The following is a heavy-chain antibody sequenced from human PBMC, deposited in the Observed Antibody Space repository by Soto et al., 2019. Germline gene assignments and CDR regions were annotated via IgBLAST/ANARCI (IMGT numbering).Heavy chain of an antibody. CDR2: IYPGDSDT. CDR3: ARVSYDSSGYRQVYYYYYGMDV. V-gene: IGHV5-51*01. Sequence: VQPIKVCCKGSGDSFISYWIGWVRQMPGKGLEWMGIIYPGDSDTRYSPSFQGQVTISADNSKNTLYLQMNSLRAEDTAVYYCARVSYDSSGYRQVYYYYYGMDVWGQGTTVTVS. CDR1: GDSFISYW. D-gene: IGHD3-22*01. J-gene: IGHJ6*02.